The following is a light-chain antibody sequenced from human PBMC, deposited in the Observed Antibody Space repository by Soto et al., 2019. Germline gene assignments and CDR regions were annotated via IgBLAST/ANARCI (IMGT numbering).Light chain of an antibody. Sequence: EIVLTQSPGTLSLSPGERATLSCRASQSVSSSYLAWYQQKPGQAPRLLIYGASSRATGIPDRFSDSGSGTDFTLTISRLEPEAFAVYYCQQYGSSPLTFGGGTKVEIK. CDR2: GAS. V-gene: IGKV3-20*01. CDR1: QSVSSSY. J-gene: IGKJ4*01. CDR3: QQYGSSPLT.